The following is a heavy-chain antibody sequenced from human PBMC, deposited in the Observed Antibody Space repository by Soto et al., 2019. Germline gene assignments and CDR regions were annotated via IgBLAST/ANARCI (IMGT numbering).Heavy chain of an antibody. D-gene: IGHD2-2*01. CDR3: ARDASSTANWIGP. V-gene: IGHV4-31*03. CDR2: IYHTGKT. J-gene: IGHJ5*02. CDR1: GDAIYIGGYY. Sequence: PSETLSLTCTVSGDAIYIGGYYWTWIRQHPGKGLEWIGYIYHTGKTYYNPSLESRVTMSVDTSKNQFSLKLASVTAADTAVYYCARDASSTANWIGPWGQRTLGTVSS.